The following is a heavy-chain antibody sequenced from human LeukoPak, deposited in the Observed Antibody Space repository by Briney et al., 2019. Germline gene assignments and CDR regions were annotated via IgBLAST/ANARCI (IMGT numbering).Heavy chain of an antibody. CDR2: IRYDGSNK. V-gene: IGHV3-30*02. CDR3: AKTTYYYDSSGYYEDY. J-gene: IGHJ4*02. CDR1: GFTFSSYG. D-gene: IGHD3-22*01. Sequence: PGGSLRLSCAASGFTFSSYGMHWVRQAPGKGLEWVAFIRYDGSNKYYADSVKGRFTISRDNSKNTLYLQMNSLRAEDTAVYYCAKTTYYYDSSGYYEDYWGQGTLVTVSS.